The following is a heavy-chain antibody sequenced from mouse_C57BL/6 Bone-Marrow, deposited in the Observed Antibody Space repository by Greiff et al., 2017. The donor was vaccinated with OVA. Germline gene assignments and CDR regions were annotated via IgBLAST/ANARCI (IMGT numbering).Heavy chain of an antibody. Sequence: EVMLVESGGGLVQSGRSLRLSCATSGFTFSDFYMEWVRQAPGKGLEWIAASRNKANDYTTEYSASVKCLFIVSSDTSQSILYLQMNALRAEDTAIYYCARDVTTGWYFDVWGTGTTVTVSS. V-gene: IGHV7-1*01. D-gene: IGHD1-1*01. CDR3: ARDVTTGWYFDV. CDR1: GFTFSDFY. CDR2: SRNKANDYTT. J-gene: IGHJ1*03.